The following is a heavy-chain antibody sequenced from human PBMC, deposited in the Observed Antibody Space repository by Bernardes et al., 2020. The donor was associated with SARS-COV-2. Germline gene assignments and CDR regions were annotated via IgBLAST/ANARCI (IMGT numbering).Heavy chain of an antibody. CDR2: INHSGST. CDR1: GGSFRGSY. CDR3: ARLDSSSYWFDP. J-gene: IGHJ5*02. D-gene: IGHD6-6*01. V-gene: IGHV4-34*01. Sequence: SESLTLTCAVYGGSFRGSYWSWIRQPPGPGLEWIGEINHSGSTNYNPSLKSRVTISVDTSKNQFSLKLSSVTAADTAVYYCARLDSSSYWFDPWGQGTLVTVSS.